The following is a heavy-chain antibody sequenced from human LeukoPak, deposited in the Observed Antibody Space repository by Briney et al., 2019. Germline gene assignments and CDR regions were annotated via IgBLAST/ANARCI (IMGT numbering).Heavy chain of an antibody. Sequence: PGESLKISCKGSGYSFTNYWIGWVRQMPGKGLEWMGIIDPGDSDTRYSPSFQGQVTMSADKSISTAYLQWSSLKASDTAMYYCARQSLAYDHYMDVWGKGTTVTVSS. CDR3: ARQSLAYDHYMDV. CDR1: GYSFTNYW. CDR2: IDPGDSDT. D-gene: IGHD2-21*01. J-gene: IGHJ6*03. V-gene: IGHV5-51*01.